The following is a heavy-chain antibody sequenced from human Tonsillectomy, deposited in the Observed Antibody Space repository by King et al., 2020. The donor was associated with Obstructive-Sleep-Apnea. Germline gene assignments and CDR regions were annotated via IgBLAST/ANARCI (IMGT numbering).Heavy chain of an antibody. CDR2: IKNKDNKYTT. D-gene: IGHD1-26*01. CDR1: GFTFSEHY. V-gene: IGHV3-72*01. J-gene: IGHJ4*02. Sequence: EVQLVESGGGLVQTGGSLRLSCAASGFTFSEHYMDWVRQAPGKGPEWVGRIKNKDNKYTTEYAASVKGRFTISRDDSQNSLYLKMNSLRTEDTAVYYYARDLESPIVGTQWGQGTPVTV. CDR3: ARDLESPIVGTQ.